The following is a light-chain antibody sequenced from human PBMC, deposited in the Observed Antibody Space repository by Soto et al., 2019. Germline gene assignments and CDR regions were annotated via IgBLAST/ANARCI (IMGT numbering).Light chain of an antibody. Sequence: EIVMTQSPATLSLSPGDRATLSCRASQGVTTNFAWYQQKSGQAPRLLIYDASHRATGVPARFSGTGSETDFTLTISSLQSEDSAVYYCQQYGSSPQTFGQGTKV. J-gene: IGKJ1*01. CDR2: DAS. V-gene: IGKV3-15*01. CDR3: QQYGSSPQT. CDR1: QGVTTN.